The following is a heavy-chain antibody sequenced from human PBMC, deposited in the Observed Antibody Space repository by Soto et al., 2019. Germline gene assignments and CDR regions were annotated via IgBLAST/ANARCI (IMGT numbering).Heavy chain of an antibody. V-gene: IGHV1-18*01. CDR3: ARDAFYDFWRGGNWFDP. Sequence: ASVKVSCKXSGYTFTSYGISWVRQAPGQGLEWMGWISAYNGNTNYAQKLQGRVTMTTDTSTSTAYMELRSLRSDDTAVYYCARDAFYDFWRGGNWFDPWGQGTLVTVSS. D-gene: IGHD3-3*01. CDR2: ISAYNGNT. J-gene: IGHJ5*02. CDR1: GYTFTSYG.